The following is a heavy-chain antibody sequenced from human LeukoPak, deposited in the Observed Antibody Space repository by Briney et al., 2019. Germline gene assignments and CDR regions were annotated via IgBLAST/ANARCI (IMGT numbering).Heavy chain of an antibody. CDR1: GGSIRSSSYC. Sequence: SETLSLTCTVSGGSIRSSSYCWGWIRQPPGKGLEWVGSIYYSGSTYYNPSLKSRVTISVDTSKNQLSLKLRSVTAADTAVYYCARVGTVGYCGSTSCYMRWLDPWGQGTLVTVSS. D-gene: IGHD2-2*01. J-gene: IGHJ5*02. CDR3: ARVGTVGYCGSTSCYMRWLDP. CDR2: IYYSGST. V-gene: IGHV4-39*07.